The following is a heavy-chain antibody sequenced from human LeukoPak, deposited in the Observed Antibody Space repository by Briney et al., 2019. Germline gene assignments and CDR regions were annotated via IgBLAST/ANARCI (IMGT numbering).Heavy chain of an antibody. CDR3: AKDKASGRYLDAFDI. V-gene: IGHV3-9*03. J-gene: IGHJ3*02. Sequence: GGSLRLSCAASGFTFDDYAMHWVRQAPGKGLEWVSGISWNSGSIGYADSVKGRFTISRDNAKNSLYLQMNSLRAEDMALYYCAKDKASGRYLDAFDIWGQGTMVTVSS. CDR1: GFTFDDYA. D-gene: IGHD6-19*01. CDR2: ISWNSGSI.